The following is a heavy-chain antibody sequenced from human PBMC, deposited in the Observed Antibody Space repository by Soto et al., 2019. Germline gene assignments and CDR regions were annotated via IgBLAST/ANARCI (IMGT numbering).Heavy chain of an antibody. J-gene: IGHJ4*02. CDR2: ISGSGVSI. Sequence: GGCLRLSCAASGFTFSDYAMSWVRQAPGKGLEWVSAISGSGVSIDYADSVKGRFTISRDNAKNSLYLQMNSLRAEDTALYYCAKDKRDILVVPAPNPFAYWGQGTLVTVS. CDR1: GFTFSDYA. D-gene: IGHD2-2*01. V-gene: IGHV3-23*01. CDR3: AKDKRDILVVPAPNPFAY.